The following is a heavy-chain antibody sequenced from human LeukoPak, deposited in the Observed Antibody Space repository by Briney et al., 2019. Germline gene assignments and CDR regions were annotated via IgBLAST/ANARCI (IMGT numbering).Heavy chain of an antibody. J-gene: IGHJ6*01. CDR1: VYTFTSYY. CDR3: ARGGGCTASNDV. CDR2: INPSGGGT. Sequence: ASVKVSFKASVYTFTSYYMRWVRQAPGQGLGWVGIINPSGGGTSYAQQFQGRGTLTGDTSTTPVYIERISLRSDDTARYYCARGGGCTASNDVWG. V-gene: IGHV1-46*01. D-gene: IGHD2-8*01.